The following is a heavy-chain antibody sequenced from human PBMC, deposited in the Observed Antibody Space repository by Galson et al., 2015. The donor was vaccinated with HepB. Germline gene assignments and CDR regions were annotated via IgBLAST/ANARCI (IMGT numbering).Heavy chain of an antibody. CDR2: ITSRGST. D-gene: IGHD2-2*01. Sequence: SLRLSCAASGFTFTTYAMSWVRQAPGKGLAWVSAITSRGSTYYADSVKGRFTISRDNSKSTLYLQMSSLRAEDTAFYYCVREDRKKSYADSWGQGTLVTVSS. J-gene: IGHJ4*02. CDR1: GFTFTTYA. V-gene: IGHV3-23*01. CDR3: VREDRKKSYADS.